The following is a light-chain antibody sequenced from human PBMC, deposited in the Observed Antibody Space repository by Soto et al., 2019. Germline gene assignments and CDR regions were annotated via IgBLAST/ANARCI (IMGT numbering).Light chain of an antibody. CDR2: DAS. J-gene: IGKJ5*01. V-gene: IGKV3-11*01. CDR1: QSIGNY. Sequence: PGERATLFCRASQSIGNYLGWYQQKPGQAPRLLIYDASSRATGIPARFSGSGSGTDFTLTISSLEPEDFAIYYCQQRSNWPVTFGLGTRLEIK. CDR3: QQRSNWPVT.